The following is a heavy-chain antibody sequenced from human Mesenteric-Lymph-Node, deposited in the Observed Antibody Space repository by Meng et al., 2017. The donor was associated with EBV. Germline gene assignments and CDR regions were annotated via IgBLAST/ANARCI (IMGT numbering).Heavy chain of an antibody. J-gene: IGHJ4*02. D-gene: IGHD3-16*01. CDR2: IYYSGGV. Sequence: QPRLQGSGPGLVMPSEPLSLPCIFSGGPISSSNYYWGWIRQPPGKGLEWIGSIYYSGGVYYNLSLKSRATVSVDTSKNQFSLRLSSVTAADTAVYYCARHREGGGFEPIDYWGQGTLVTVSS. CDR3: ARHREGGGFEPIDY. V-gene: IGHV4-39*01. CDR1: GGPISSSNYY.